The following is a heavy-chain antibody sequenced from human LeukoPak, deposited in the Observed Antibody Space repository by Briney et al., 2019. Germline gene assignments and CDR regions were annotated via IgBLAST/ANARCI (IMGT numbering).Heavy chain of an antibody. CDR1: GFTFSSYA. D-gene: IGHD4-17*01. CDR2: ISSSGGST. J-gene: IGHJ4*02. Sequence: GGSLRLSCAASGFTFSSYAMSWVRQAPGKGLEWVSTISSSGGSTYYADSVKGRFTISRDNSENTLYLQMNSLRAEDTAVYYCARGLYGDYDYWGQGTLVTVSS. V-gene: IGHV3-23*01. CDR3: ARGLYGDYDY.